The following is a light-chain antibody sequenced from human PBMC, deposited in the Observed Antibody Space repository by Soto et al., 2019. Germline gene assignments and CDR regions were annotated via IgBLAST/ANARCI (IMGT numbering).Light chain of an antibody. CDR2: AAS. V-gene: IGKV1-9*01. CDR3: QQRSHWPT. Sequence: DIQLTQSPSFLSASVGDRVTITCRASQGIDSFLAWYQQKPGKAPKVMIYAASTLQSGVPSRFSGSGSGTDFTLTISSLQPEDFAVYYCQQRSHWPTFGQGTKVDI. CDR1: QGIDSF. J-gene: IGKJ1*01.